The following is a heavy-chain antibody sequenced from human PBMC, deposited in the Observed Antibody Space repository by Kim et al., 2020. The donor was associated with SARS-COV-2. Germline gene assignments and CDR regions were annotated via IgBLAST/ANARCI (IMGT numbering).Heavy chain of an antibody. Sequence: SETLSLTCTVSGGSISSGGYYWSWIRQHPGKGLEWIGYIYYSGSTYYNPSLKSRVTISVDTSKNQFSLKLSSVTAADTAVYYCARDALEYPVPLGYYYYYGMDVWGQGTTVTVSS. J-gene: IGHJ6*02. D-gene: IGHD2-2*01. CDR1: GGSISSGGYY. V-gene: IGHV4-31*03. CDR2: IYYSGST. CDR3: ARDALEYPVPLGYYYYYGMDV.